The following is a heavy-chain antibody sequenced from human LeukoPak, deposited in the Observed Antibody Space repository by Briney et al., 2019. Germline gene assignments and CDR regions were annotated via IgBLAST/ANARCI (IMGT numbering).Heavy chain of an antibody. CDR3: ARDDGSSDFDY. Sequence: SETLSLTCSVSGGSISNYVWNWIRQPAGKGLEWIGRIYTSGSTNYNPSVKSRVTISVDTSKNHFSLALSSVTAADTAVYYCARDDGSSDFDYWGRGTLVTVSS. CDR1: GGSISNYV. CDR2: IYTSGST. V-gene: IGHV4-4*07. J-gene: IGHJ4*02. D-gene: IGHD6-6*01.